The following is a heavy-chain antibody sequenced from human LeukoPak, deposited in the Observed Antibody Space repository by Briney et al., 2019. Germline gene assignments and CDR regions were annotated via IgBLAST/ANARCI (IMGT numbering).Heavy chain of an antibody. CDR1: GFTFSSYG. CDR2: ISYDGSNK. CDR3: AKAHHSGYDFIY. J-gene: IGHJ4*02. V-gene: IGHV3-30*18. D-gene: IGHD5-12*01. Sequence: PGGSLRLSCAASGFTFSSYGMPWVRQAPGKGLEWVAVISYDGSNKYYADSVKGRFTISRDNSKNTLYLKMDRLRAEDTAVYYCAKAHHSGYDFIYWGQGTLVTVSS.